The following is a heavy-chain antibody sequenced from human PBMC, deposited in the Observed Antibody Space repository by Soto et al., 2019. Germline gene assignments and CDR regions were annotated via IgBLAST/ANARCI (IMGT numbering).Heavy chain of an antibody. D-gene: IGHD3-16*02. CDR3: ARGVIELIKDYFDY. CDR2: IYYSGST. CDR1: GGSISSGDYY. Sequence: SLTCTVSGGSISSGDYYWSWIRQPPGKGLEWIGYIYYSGSTYYNPSLKSRVTISVDTSKNQFSLKLSSVTAADTAVYYCARGVIELIKDYFDYWGQGTLVTVSS. J-gene: IGHJ4*02. V-gene: IGHV4-30-4*01.